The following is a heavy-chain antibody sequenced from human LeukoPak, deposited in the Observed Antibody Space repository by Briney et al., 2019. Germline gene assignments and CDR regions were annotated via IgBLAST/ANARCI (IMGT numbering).Heavy chain of an antibody. J-gene: IGHJ4*02. V-gene: IGHV3-23*01. Sequence: ETLSLTCAVYGGSFSGYYWSWVRQAPGKGLEWVSAISGSGGSTYYADSVKGRFTISRDNSKNTLYLQMNSLRAEDTAVYYCAKEVAALYYFDYWGQGTLVTVSS. CDR3: AKEVAALYYFDY. CDR2: ISGSGGST. CDR1: GGSFSGYY. D-gene: IGHD6-13*01.